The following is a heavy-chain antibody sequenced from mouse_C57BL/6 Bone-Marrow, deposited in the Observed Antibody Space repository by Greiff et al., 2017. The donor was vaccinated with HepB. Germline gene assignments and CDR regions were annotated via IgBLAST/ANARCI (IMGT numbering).Heavy chain of an antibody. Sequence: EVQLQESGPGMVKPSQSLSLTCTVTGYSITSGYDWHWIRHFPGNKLEWMGYISYSGSTNYNPSLKSRISITHDTSKNHFFLKLNSVTTEDTATYYCARDRYYGSSFYWYFDVWGTGTTVTVSS. J-gene: IGHJ1*03. CDR3: ARDRYYGSSFYWYFDV. CDR1: GYSITSGYD. V-gene: IGHV3-1*01. CDR2: ISYSGST. D-gene: IGHD1-1*01.